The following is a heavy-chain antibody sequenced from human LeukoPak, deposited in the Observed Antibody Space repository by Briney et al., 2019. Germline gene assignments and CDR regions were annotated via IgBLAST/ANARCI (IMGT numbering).Heavy chain of an antibody. CDR1: GGSISSSTYY. D-gene: IGHD3-22*01. J-gene: IGHJ4*02. V-gene: IGHV4-39*01. CDR3: ARRYGYDTDY. CDR2: IYSSGTT. Sequence: TPAETLSLTCTVSGGSISSSTYYWGWLAPPPGKGRVWIGSIYSSGTTYYNPSLESRVTISVDTSKNQFSLKLSSVTAADTAVYYCARRYGYDTDYWGQGTLVTVSS.